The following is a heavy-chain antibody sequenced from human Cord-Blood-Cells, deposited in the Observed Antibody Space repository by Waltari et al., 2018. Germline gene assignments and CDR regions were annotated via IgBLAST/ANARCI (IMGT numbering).Heavy chain of an antibody. CDR1: GGSFSGSY. CDR2: INHSGST. CDR3: ARPGIAAAGRGAFDI. V-gene: IGHV4-34*01. Sequence: QVQLQQWGAGLLKPSETLSLTRAVYGGSFSGSYWSWIRQPPGKGLEWIGEINHSGSTNYNPSLKSRVTISVDTSKNQFSLKLSSVTAADTAVYYCARPGIAAAGRGAFDIWGQGTMVTVSS. J-gene: IGHJ3*02. D-gene: IGHD6-13*01.